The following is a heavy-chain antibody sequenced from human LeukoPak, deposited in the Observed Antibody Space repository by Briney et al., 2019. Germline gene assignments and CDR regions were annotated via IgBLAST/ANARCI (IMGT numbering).Heavy chain of an antibody. CDR2: IDSSSSSK. V-gene: IGHV3-21*01. D-gene: IGHD2-21*02. CDR3: LRGDRRDF. J-gene: IGHJ4*02. CDR1: GFNFNTET. Sequence: PGGSLRLSCAASGFNFNTETMTWVRQAPGKGLEWLSSIDSSSSSKFYAHSVRGRFIISRDNARKSLYLQMNSVTAEDTAVYFCLRGDRRDFWGQGTLLVVSS.